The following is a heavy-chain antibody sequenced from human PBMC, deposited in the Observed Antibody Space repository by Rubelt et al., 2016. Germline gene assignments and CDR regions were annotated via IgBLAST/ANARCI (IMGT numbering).Heavy chain of an antibody. D-gene: IGHD2-15*01. Sequence: SGYTFTSYGISWVRQAPGQGLEWMGWISAYNGNTNYAQKLQGRVTMTTDTSTSTAYMELRSLRSDDTAVYYCATPGSGGSVYDHWGQGTLVTVSS. CDR1: GYTFTSYG. V-gene: IGHV1-18*01. J-gene: IGHJ5*02. CDR2: ISAYNGNT. CDR3: ATPGSGGSVYDH.